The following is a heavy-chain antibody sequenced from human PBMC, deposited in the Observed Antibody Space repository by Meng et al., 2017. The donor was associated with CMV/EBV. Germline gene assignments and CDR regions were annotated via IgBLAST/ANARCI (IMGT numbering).Heavy chain of an antibody. J-gene: IGHJ4*02. CDR1: GFTFSSYG. CDR2: IWYDGSNK. CDR3: ARVGETIFGVVTHLDH. D-gene: IGHD3-3*01. Sequence: GESLKISCAASGFTFSSYGMHWVRQAPGKGLEWVAVIWYDGSNKYYADSVKGRFTISRDNSKNTLYLQMNSLRAEDTAVYYCARVGETIFGVVTHLDHWGQGTLVTVSS. V-gene: IGHV3-33*01.